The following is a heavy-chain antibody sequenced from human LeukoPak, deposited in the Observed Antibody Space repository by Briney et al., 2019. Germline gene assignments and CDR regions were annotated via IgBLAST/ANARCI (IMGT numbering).Heavy chain of an antibody. D-gene: IGHD3-10*01. CDR3: ATTLRGIDY. J-gene: IGHJ4*02. V-gene: IGHV1-69-2*01. CDR2: VDPEDGET. Sequence: ASVKVSCKASGYTFTDYYMHWMQQAPGKGLEWMGRVDPEDGETIYAEKFQDRVTITADTSTDTAYMELSSFRSDDTAVYYCATTLRGIDYWGQGTLVTVSS. CDR1: GYTFTDYY.